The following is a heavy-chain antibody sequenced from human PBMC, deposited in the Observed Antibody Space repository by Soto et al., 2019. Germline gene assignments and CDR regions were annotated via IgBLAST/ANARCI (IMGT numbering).Heavy chain of an antibody. V-gene: IGHV3-74*01. CDR3: ARDPDRGYSYGLNWFDP. CDR1: GFTFSSYW. J-gene: IGHJ5*02. D-gene: IGHD5-18*01. Sequence: GSLRLSCAASGFTFSSYWMHWVRQAPRKGLVWVSRINSDGSSTSYADSVKGRFTISRDNAKNTLYLQMNSLRAEDTAVYYCARDPDRGYSYGLNWFDPWGQGTLVTVSS. CDR2: INSDGSST.